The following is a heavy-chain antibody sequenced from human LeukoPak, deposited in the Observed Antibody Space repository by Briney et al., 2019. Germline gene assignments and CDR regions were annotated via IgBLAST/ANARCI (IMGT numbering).Heavy chain of an antibody. CDR3: ATVGYSSGWYKDY. CDR2: IYYSGST. V-gene: IGHV4-59*01. CDR1: GGSISSYY. J-gene: IGHJ4*02. D-gene: IGHD6-19*01. Sequence: SETLSLTCTVSGGSISSYYWSWIRQPPGKGLEWIGYIYYSGSTNYNPSLKSRVTISVDTSKNQFSLKLSSVTAADTAVCYCATVGYSSGWYKDYWGQGTLVTVFS.